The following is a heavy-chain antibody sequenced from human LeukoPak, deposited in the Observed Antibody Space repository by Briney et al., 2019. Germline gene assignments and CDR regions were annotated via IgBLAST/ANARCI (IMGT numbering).Heavy chain of an antibody. CDR2: ISSSSSTI. Sequence: GGSLRLSCAASGFTFSSYSRNWVRQAPGKGLEWVSYISSSSSTIYYADSVKGRFTISRDNAKNSLYLQMNSLRAEDTAVYYCARDRGGDYFDYWGQGTLVTVSS. V-gene: IGHV3-48*04. CDR1: GFTFSSYS. CDR3: ARDRGGDYFDY. J-gene: IGHJ4*02. D-gene: IGHD3-16*01.